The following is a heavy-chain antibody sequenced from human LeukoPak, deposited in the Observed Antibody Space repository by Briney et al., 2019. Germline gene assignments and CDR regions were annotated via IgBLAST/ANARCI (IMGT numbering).Heavy chain of an antibody. Sequence: ASVKVSCKAPGYPFIDYYLHWARQAPGQGLEWMGCINPNTGDTNSAQNFQGRVIMTRDTSITTAYMELSRLKSNDTALYYCASKGAGHCYDASCMGSFDLWGQGTTVAVSS. V-gene: IGHV1-2*02. CDR1: GYPFIDYY. CDR3: ASKGAGHCYDASCMGSFDL. D-gene: IGHD2-15*01. CDR2: INPNTGDT. J-gene: IGHJ3*01.